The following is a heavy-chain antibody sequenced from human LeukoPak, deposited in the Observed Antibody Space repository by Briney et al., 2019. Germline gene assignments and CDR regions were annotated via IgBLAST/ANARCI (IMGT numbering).Heavy chain of an antibody. Sequence: PGGSLRLSCAASGFTFSDYYMSWIRQAPGKGLEWVSYISSSGSTIYYADSVKGRFTISRDNAKNSLYLQMNSLRAEDTAVYYCAIRPWYYYDSSGYSPNYWGQGTLVTVSS. J-gene: IGHJ4*02. CDR3: AIRPWYYYDSSGYSPNY. CDR2: ISSSGSTI. D-gene: IGHD3-22*01. CDR1: GFTFSDYY. V-gene: IGHV3-11*04.